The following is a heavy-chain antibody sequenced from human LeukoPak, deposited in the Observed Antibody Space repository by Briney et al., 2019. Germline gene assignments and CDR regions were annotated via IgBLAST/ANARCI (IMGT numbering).Heavy chain of an antibody. Sequence: SETLSLTCTVSGGSISSSSYYWSWIRQPPGKGLEWIGEINHSGSTNYNPSLKSRVTISVDTSKNQFSLKLSSVTAADTAVYYCARATEQWLVLGRSYNWFDPWGQGTLVTVSS. V-gene: IGHV4-39*07. CDR2: INHSGST. D-gene: IGHD6-19*01. J-gene: IGHJ5*02. CDR3: ARATEQWLVLGRSYNWFDP. CDR1: GGSISSSSYY.